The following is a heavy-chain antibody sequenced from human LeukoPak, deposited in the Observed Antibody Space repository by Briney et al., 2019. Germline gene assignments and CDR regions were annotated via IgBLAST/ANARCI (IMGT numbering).Heavy chain of an antibody. D-gene: IGHD6-19*01. V-gene: IGHV1-18*03. Sequence: ASVKVSCKASGYTFTSYGISWVRQAPGQGLEWMGWISAYNGNTNYAQKLQGRVTMTTDTSTSTAYMELRSLRSDDMAVYYCARVRIPASSGWYPLHAFDIWGQGTMVTVSS. J-gene: IGHJ3*02. CDR2: ISAYNGNT. CDR1: GYTFTSYG. CDR3: ARVRIPASSGWYPLHAFDI.